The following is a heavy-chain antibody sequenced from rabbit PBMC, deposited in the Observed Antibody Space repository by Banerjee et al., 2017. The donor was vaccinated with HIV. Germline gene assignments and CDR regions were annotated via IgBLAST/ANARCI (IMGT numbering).Heavy chain of an antibody. CDR3: VRETETYTYAGYGYYFNL. J-gene: IGHJ4*01. Sequence: QSLEESGGDLVKPGASLTLTCTASGFSLSSYAMSWVRQAPGKGLEWIGYIDPVFGSTYYASWVNGRFTISSHNAQNTLYLQLNSLTAADTATYFCVRETETYTYAGYGYYFNLWGQGTLVTVS. V-gene: IGHV1S7*01. CDR1: GFSLSSYA. CDR2: IDPVFGST. D-gene: IGHD6-1*01.